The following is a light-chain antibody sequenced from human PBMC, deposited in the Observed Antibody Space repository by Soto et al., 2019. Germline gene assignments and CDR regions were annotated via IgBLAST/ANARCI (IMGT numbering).Light chain of an antibody. CDR2: DVS. Sequence: QSALTQPASVSGSPGQSITISCTGTNSDVGGYNYVSWYQQHPGKAPKLMIYDVSNRPSGVSTAFSGSKSGNRASLTISGLQAEDEAHYYCSSYTSSGTVVFGGGTKLTVL. V-gene: IGLV2-14*03. CDR3: SSYTSSGTVV. J-gene: IGLJ3*02. CDR1: NSDVGGYNY.